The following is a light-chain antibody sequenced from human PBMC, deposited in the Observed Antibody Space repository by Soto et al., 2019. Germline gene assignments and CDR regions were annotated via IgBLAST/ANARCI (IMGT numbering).Light chain of an antibody. V-gene: IGLV3-1*01. CDR3: QAWDSNTGV. J-gene: IGLJ1*01. CDR1: TLGNKY. Sequence: SYELTQPPSVSVSPGQTASITCSGDTLGNKYVCWYQQKPGQSPVLVIYQDTKRPSGIPERFSGSNSGNTATLTISGTQAMDEADYYCQAWDSNTGVFGTGTKLTVL. CDR2: QDT.